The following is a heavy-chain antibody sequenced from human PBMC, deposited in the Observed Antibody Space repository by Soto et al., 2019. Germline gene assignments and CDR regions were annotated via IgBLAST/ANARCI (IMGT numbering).Heavy chain of an antibody. V-gene: IGHV3-30*18. J-gene: IGHJ6*02. CDR1: GFTFSSYG. D-gene: IGHD1-26*01. CDR3: AKDVVVGATTGLGDYYYYYGMDV. Sequence: QVQLVESGGGVVQPGRSLRLSCAASGFTFSSYGMHWVRQAPGKGLEWVAGISYDGSNKYYADPVKGRFTISRDNSKNTLYLQMNSLRAEDTAVYYCAKDVVVGATTGLGDYYYYYGMDVWGQGTTVTVSS. CDR2: ISYDGSNK.